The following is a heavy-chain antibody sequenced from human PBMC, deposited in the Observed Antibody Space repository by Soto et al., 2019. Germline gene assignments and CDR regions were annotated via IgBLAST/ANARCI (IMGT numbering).Heavy chain of an antibody. J-gene: IGHJ5*02. V-gene: IGHV1-8*01. Sequence: GASVKVSCKASGYSFTNNDVSWVRQATGQGLEWMGWMNPGSGDTGYAQKFQGRVTMSGDISIATAYMELSSLRSDDTAIYYCARMATVGSLNWFDPWGQGTLVTVSS. CDR2: MNPGSGDT. D-gene: IGHD3-10*01. CDR1: GYSFTNND. CDR3: ARMATVGSLNWFDP.